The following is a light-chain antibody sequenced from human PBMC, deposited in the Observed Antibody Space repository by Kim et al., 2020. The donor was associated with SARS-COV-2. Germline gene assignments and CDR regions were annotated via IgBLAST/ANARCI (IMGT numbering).Light chain of an antibody. V-gene: IGLV3-21*01. CDR2: YDN. J-gene: IGLJ2*01. CDR1: NIGRKS. Sequence: SYELTQPPSVSVAPGETATITCGGDNIGRKSVHWYQQTPGRAPVLVINYDNDRPSGIPERFSGSNSGNTATLTISRVEAGDEADYHCQVWDSSSDHVVFGGGTQLTVL. CDR3: QVWDSSSDHVV.